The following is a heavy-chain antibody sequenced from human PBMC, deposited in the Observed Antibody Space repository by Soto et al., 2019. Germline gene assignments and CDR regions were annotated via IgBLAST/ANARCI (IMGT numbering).Heavy chain of an antibody. CDR1: GFTFSSYA. CDR3: AKDYPLLWFGELGTFDY. Sequence: GGSLRLSCAASGFTFSSYAMSWVRQAPGKGLEWVSAISGSGGSTYYADSVKGRFTISRDNSKNTLYLQMNSLRAEDTAVYYWAKDYPLLWFGELGTFDYWGQGTLVTVSS. V-gene: IGHV3-23*01. CDR2: ISGSGGST. D-gene: IGHD3-10*01. J-gene: IGHJ4*02.